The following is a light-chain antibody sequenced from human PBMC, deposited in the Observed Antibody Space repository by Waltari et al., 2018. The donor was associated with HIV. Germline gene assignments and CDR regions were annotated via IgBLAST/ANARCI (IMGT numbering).Light chain of an antibody. CDR1: GMEVGGFNF. Sequence: QSALTRPASVPGSLGQSITSPGTGPGMEVGGFNFVSWFQHHPGKAPKFMIYECRNRPSGVSNRFSGSKSGNTAALTISGLQAEDEADYYCSSYTSSSTLVFGGGTKLTVL. CDR3: SSYTSSSTLV. V-gene: IGLV2-14*01. J-gene: IGLJ2*01. CDR2: ECR.